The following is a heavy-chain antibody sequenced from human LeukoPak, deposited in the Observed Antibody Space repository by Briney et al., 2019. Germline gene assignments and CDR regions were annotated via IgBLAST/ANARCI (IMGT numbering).Heavy chain of an antibody. J-gene: IGHJ5*02. V-gene: IGHV1-46*01. CDR2: INPSGSST. Sequence: ASVKVSCKASGYTFTSYYMHWVRQAPGQGLEWMGLINPSGSSTSYAQKFQGRLSLTRDMSTSADYMELSSLRSEDTAVYYCARDNSVGDTAWWFDPWGQGTLVTVSS. CDR1: GYTFTSYY. D-gene: IGHD1-26*01. CDR3: ARDNSVGDTAWWFDP.